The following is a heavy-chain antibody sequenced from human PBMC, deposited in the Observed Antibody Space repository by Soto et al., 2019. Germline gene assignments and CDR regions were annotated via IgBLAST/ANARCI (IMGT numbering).Heavy chain of an antibody. V-gene: IGHV4-31*03. CDR1: GGSISSGGYY. J-gene: IGHJ3*02. CDR3: ARDRNYYDSSGYSDAFDI. CDR2: IYYSGST. D-gene: IGHD3-22*01. Sequence: SETLSLTCTVSGGSISSGGYYWSWIRQHPGKGLEWIGYIYYSGSTYYNPSLKSRVTISVDTSKNQFSLKLSSVTAADTAVYYCARDRNYYDSSGYSDAFDIWGQGTMVTVSS.